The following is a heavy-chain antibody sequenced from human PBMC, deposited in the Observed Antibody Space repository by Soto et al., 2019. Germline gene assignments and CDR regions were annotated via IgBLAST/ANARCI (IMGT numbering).Heavy chain of an antibody. CDR3: GTGSAFDI. CDR2: IKSETDSETT. Sequence: EVQLVQSGGGLVKPGGSLRLSCAGSGFTFSNAWMSWVRQAPGKGLEWVGGIKSETDSETTDYAAPVKGRFTITRDNTKNTLNLQMNSLRTEDKAVSYYGTGSAFDIWGQGTVVTVSS. V-gene: IGHV3-15*01. CDR1: GFTFSNAW. J-gene: IGHJ3*02.